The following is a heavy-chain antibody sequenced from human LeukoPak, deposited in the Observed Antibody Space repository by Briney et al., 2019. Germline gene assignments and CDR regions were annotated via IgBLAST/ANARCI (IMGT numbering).Heavy chain of an antibody. CDR1: GGSISSYY. CDR2: IYYSGST. Sequence: SETLSLTCTVSGGSISSYYWGWIRQPPGKGLEWIGSIYYSGSTYYNPSLKSRVTISVDTSKNQFSLKLSSVTAADTAVYYCARLPGRYSSSGFDYWGQGTLVTVSS. V-gene: IGHV4-39*01. J-gene: IGHJ4*02. D-gene: IGHD6-6*01. CDR3: ARLPGRYSSSGFDY.